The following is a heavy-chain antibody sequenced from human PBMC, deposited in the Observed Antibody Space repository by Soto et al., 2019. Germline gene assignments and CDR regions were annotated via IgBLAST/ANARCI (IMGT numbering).Heavy chain of an antibody. V-gene: IGHV2-5*01. J-gene: IGHJ3*02. CDR3: ARGLATLPFFAFDI. CDR2: VYWNDDK. Sequence: QITVKQSGPTLVQPTQTLTLTCTLSGISLSTSGVGLGWIRQTPGKALEWLALVYWNDDKHYSPSQKSRLTITKDTSKNQAILTMTNMDPADTATYYCARGLATLPFFAFDIWGQGTVVTVSS. D-gene: IGHD1-1*01. CDR1: GISLSTSGVG.